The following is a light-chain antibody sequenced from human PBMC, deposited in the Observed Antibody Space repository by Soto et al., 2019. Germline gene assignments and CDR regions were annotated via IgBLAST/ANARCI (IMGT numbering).Light chain of an antibody. J-gene: IGKJ1*01. CDR1: QSVSAG. CDR3: QQYDNWPLT. Sequence: ENVLTQSPGTLSVSPSGRATLSLMASQSVSAGLAWYQQKPGQAPRLLIYGGSSRATGVPARFSGSGSGTEFTLTISSLQSEDFAVYWCQQYDNWPLTFGHGTKVDIK. CDR2: GGS. V-gene: IGKV3D-15*01.